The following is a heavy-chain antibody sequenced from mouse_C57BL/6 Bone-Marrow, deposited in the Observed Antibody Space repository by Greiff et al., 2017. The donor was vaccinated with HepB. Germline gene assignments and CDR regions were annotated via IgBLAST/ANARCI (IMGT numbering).Heavy chain of an antibody. J-gene: IGHJ3*01. Sequence: QVQLQQSGAELARPGASVKMSCKASGYTFTSYTMHWVKQRPGQGLEWIGYINPSSGYTKYNQKFKDKATLTADKSSSTAYMQLSSLTSEDSAVYYCAIYEYDFAYWGQGTLVTVSA. V-gene: IGHV1-4*01. CDR2: INPSSGYT. D-gene: IGHD2-4*01. CDR1: GYTFTSYT. CDR3: AIYEYDFAY.